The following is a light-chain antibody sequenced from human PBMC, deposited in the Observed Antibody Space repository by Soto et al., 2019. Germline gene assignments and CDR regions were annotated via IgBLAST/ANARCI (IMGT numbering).Light chain of an antibody. CDR1: QSISNH. J-gene: IGKJ5*01. CDR2: AAS. CDR3: QQSYSTPIT. Sequence: DIQMTQSPSSLSASVEDRVIITCRASQSISNHLNWYQQKPGKAPKLLIFAASSLQSGVPSRFSGSRSGPDFTLTISSLQPEDFATYYCQQSYSTPITFGQGTRLEI. V-gene: IGKV1-39*01.